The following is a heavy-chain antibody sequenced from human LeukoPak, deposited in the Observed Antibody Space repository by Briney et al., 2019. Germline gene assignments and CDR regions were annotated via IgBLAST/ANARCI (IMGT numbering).Heavy chain of an antibody. J-gene: IGHJ6*02. CDR2: ISRSSSYI. D-gene: IGHD3-16*01. Sequence: PGGSLRLSCAASGFTFSSYSMNWVRQAPGKGLEWVSSISRSSSYIYYADSVKGRFTISRDNAKNSLYLQMNSLRAEDTAVYYCARDSVSALGGSYYYYYYGMDVWGQGTTVTVSS. CDR3: ARDSVSALGGSYYYYYYGMDV. V-gene: IGHV3-21*01. CDR1: GFTFSSYS.